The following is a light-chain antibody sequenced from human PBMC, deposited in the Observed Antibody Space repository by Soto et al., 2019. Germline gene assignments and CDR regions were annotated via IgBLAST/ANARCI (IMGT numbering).Light chain of an antibody. CDR2: GAS. CDR3: QQYGGTPFT. CDR1: QSVSSNH. V-gene: IGKV3-20*01. J-gene: IGKJ3*01. Sequence: EIVLTQSPGTRSLSPGERATLSCRASQSVSSNHLAWYQQKPGQAPRLLIYGASSRATGIPDRFSGSGSGTDFTLTISRLEPEDFAVYYCQQYGGTPFTFGPGTKVDIK.